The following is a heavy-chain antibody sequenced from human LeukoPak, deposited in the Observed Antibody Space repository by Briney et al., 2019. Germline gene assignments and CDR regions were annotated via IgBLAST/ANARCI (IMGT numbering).Heavy chain of an antibody. CDR3: ARGSPAVIAAASNWFDP. J-gene: IGHJ5*02. V-gene: IGHV4-34*01. Sequence: SETLSLTCTVSGGSISSYYWSWIRQPPGKGLEWIGEINHSGSTNYNPSLKSRVTISVDTSKNQFSLKLSSVTAADTAVYYCARGSPAVIAAASNWFDPWGQGTLVTVSS. D-gene: IGHD6-13*01. CDR1: GGSISSYY. CDR2: INHSGST.